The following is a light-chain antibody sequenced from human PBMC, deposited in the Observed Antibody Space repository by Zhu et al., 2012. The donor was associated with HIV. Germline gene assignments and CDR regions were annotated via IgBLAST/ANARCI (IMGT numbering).Light chain of an antibody. CDR1: QSVSSSY. CDR2: GAS. J-gene: IGKJ5*01. Sequence: EIVLTQSPGTLSLSPGERATLSCRASQSVSSSYLAWYQQKPGQAPRLLIFGASSRATGIPDRFSGSGSGTDFTLTIIRLEPEDFAVYYCQQFGSSPPITFGQGHDWRLN. CDR3: QQFGSSPPIT. V-gene: IGKV3-20*01.